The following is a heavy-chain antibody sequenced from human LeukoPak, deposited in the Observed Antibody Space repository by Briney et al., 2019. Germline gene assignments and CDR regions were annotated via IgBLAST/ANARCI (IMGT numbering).Heavy chain of an antibody. Sequence: KPGGSLRLSCAASGFTFSSYSMNWVRQAPGKGLGWVSAITSSSTYIHYADSVKGRFTISRDNAKNSLYLQMNSLRAEDTAVYYCARTTSGATFSDYYYYHMDVWGNGTTVTVSS. CDR3: ARTTSGATFSDYYYYHMDV. CDR1: GFTFSSYS. D-gene: IGHD1-26*01. V-gene: IGHV3-21*01. CDR2: ITSSSTYI. J-gene: IGHJ6*03.